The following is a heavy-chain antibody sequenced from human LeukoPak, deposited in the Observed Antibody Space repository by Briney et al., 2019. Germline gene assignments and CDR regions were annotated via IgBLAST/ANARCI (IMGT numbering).Heavy chain of an antibody. Sequence: GGSLRLSCTASGFTFSGYSMNWVRQAPGKGLEWISYIRSSGSTIYYADSMKGRFTISRDNAKNSLYLQMNSLRAEDTAVYYCARTTSRGYSGYDFARWGLSYGMDVWGQGTTVTVSS. CDR3: ARTTSRGYSGYDFARWGLSYGMDV. V-gene: IGHV3-48*04. CDR1: GFTFSGYS. J-gene: IGHJ6*02. CDR2: IRSSGSTI. D-gene: IGHD5-12*01.